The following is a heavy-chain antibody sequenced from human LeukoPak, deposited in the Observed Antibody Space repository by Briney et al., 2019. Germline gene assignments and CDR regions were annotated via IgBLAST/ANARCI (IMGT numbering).Heavy chain of an antibody. CDR3: ARGIVGATGLFDY. V-gene: IGHV3-21*01. J-gene: IGHJ4*02. CDR2: ISSSSSYI. CDR1: GFTFSSYS. Sequence: PGGSLRLSCAASGFTFSSYSMNWVRQAPGKELEWVSSISSSSSYIYYADSVKGRFTISRDNAKNSLYLQMNSLRAEDTAVYYCARGIVGATGLFDYWGQGTLVTVSS. D-gene: IGHD1-26*01.